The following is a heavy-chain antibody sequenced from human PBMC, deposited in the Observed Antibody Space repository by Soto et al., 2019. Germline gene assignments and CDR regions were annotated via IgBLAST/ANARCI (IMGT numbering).Heavy chain of an antibody. V-gene: IGHV1-18*01. J-gene: IGHJ6*02. CDR2: ISGYNGDT. CDR1: GYTFTRYG. D-gene: IGHD2-8*01. Sequence: ASVKVSCKASGYTFTRYGISWVRQAPGQGLEWMGWISGYNGDTNYAQKFQGRVSMTIDTSTTTAYMELRSLTSDDTAIYYCAKNGQPPYYYYGLDVWG. CDR3: AKNGQPPYYYYGLDV.